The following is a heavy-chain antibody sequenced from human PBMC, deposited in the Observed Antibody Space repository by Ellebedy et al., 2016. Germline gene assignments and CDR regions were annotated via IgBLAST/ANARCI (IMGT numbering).Heavy chain of an antibody. CDR2: INPNSGGT. Sequence: ASVKVSXXASGYTFTGYYMHWVRQAPGQGLEWMGWINPNSGGTNYAQKFQGRVTMTRDTSISTAYMELSRLRSDDTAVYYCARDHYYDSSGAIDYWGQGTLVTVSS. J-gene: IGHJ4*02. V-gene: IGHV1-2*02. D-gene: IGHD3-22*01. CDR3: ARDHYYDSSGAIDY. CDR1: GYTFTGYY.